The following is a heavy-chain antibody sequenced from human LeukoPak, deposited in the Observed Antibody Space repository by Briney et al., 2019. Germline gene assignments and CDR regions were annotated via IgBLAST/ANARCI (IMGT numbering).Heavy chain of an antibody. CDR2: IIPIFGTA. D-gene: IGHD3-22*01. J-gene: IGHJ5*02. CDR3: AREGQYYYDSSGYLSWFDP. V-gene: IGHV1-69*13. Sequence: SVKVSCKASGGTFSSYAISWVRQAPGQGLEWMGGIIPIFGTANYAQKFQGRVTITADESTSTAYMELSSLRSEDTAVYYCAREGQYYYDSSGYLSWFDPWGQGTLVTVSS. CDR1: GGTFSSYA.